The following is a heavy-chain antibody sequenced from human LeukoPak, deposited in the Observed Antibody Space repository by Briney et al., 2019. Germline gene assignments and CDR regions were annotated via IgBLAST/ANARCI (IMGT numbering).Heavy chain of an antibody. D-gene: IGHD4-17*01. CDR1: GFTFSSYE. CDR2: ISSSGSTI. V-gene: IGHV3-48*03. J-gene: IGHJ4*02. CDR3: ATLPDYGDYDFGTF. Sequence: GGSLRLSCAASGFTFSSYEMNWVRQAPGKGLEWVSYISSSGSTIYYADSVKGRFTISRDNAKNSLYLQMNSLRAEDTAVYYCATLPDYGDYDFGTFWGQGTLVTVSS.